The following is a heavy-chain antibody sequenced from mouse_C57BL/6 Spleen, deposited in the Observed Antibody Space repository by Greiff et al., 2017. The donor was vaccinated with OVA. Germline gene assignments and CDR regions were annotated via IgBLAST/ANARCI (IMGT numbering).Heavy chain of an antibody. CDR1: GFTFTDYY. CDR2: IRNKANGYTT. Sequence: EVKLVESGGGLVQPGGSLSLSCAASGFTFTDYYMSWVRQPPGKALEWLGFIRNKANGYTTEYSASVKGRFTISRDNYQSILYLPMNALRAADSATDNCARPFYGNYDAMDDWGQGTSVTVSS. J-gene: IGHJ4*01. D-gene: IGHD2-10*01. V-gene: IGHV7-3*01. CDR3: ARPFYGNYDAMDD.